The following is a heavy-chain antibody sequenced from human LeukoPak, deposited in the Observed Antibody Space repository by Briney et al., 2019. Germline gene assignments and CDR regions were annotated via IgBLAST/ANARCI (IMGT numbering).Heavy chain of an antibody. CDR3: ARDEYSSSFTY. V-gene: IGHV3-66*01. D-gene: IGHD6-6*01. J-gene: IGHJ4*02. Sequence: GGSLRLSFAASGFPVSSNDMSWVRPAPGKGLEWVSVIYSGGSTYYADSVKGRFTISRDNSKNTLYLQMNSLTAEDTAVYYCARDEYSSSFTYWGQGTLVTVSS. CDR1: GFPVSSND. CDR2: IYSGGST.